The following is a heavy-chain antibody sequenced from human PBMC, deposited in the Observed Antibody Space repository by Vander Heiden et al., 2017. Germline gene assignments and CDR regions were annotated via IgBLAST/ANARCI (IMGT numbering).Heavy chain of an antibody. J-gene: IGHJ5*02. CDR1: GFTFSSYA. CDR3: AKRYGDYETDT. V-gene: IGHV3-23*01. Sequence: EVQLLVSGGGLVQPGGSRRLSCAASGFTFSSYAMNWVRQAPGKGLEWVAAIAGNGGNTYYADSVKGRFTISRDNSKNTLYLQMSSLRVEDTAVYYCAKRYGDYETDTWGQGTLVTVSS. D-gene: IGHD4-17*01. CDR2: IAGNGGNT.